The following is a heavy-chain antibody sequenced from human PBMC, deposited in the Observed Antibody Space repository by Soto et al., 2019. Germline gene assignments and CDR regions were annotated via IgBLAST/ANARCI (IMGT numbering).Heavy chain of an antibody. CDR1: GLYSSSRGDY. CDR2: IYYSGST. V-gene: IGHV4-31*03. CDR3: ARGLLPFYNVLSVLSYCETDD. D-gene: IGHD2-8*02. J-gene: IGHJ6*02. Sequence: PSVTISLTCPVAGLYSSSRGDYQRWHSKTPGKGLEWIGYIYYSGSTYYNPSLKSRVTISVDTSKNQFSLKLSSVTAAETAVYYCARGLLPFYNVLSVLSYCETDDCGHGTTVNV.